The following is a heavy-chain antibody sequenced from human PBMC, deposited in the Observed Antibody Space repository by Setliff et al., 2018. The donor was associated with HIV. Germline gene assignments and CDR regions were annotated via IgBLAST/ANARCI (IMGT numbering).Heavy chain of an antibody. D-gene: IGHD5-12*01. Sequence: ASVKVSCKASGYTFTAYYLHWVRQAPGQGLEWMGRINPNNGDTNYAQKFQGRVTMTRDTSISTAYMELSGLRSDDTAVYYCAREFGAGIRQIVAGEFYYMDVWGKGTTVTVSS. V-gene: IGHV1-2*06. CDR2: INPNNGDT. CDR3: AREFGAGIRQIVAGEFYYMDV. J-gene: IGHJ6*03. CDR1: GYTFTAYY.